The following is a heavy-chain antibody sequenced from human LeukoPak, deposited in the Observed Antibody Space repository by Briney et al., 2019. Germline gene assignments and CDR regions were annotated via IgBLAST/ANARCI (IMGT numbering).Heavy chain of an antibody. D-gene: IGHD2-15*01. Sequence: GWCLRLSCAASGFTFSSYGMHWVRPAPGKGLAWVAVMYYDGISKYYADSVKGRFTISRDNSNNTLFLQMNSLRVEDTAVYYCARDYYCSGGSCLYFDYWGQGTLATVSS. J-gene: IGHJ4*02. V-gene: IGHV3-33*01. CDR1: GFTFSSYG. CDR3: ARDYYCSGGSCLYFDY. CDR2: MYYDGISK.